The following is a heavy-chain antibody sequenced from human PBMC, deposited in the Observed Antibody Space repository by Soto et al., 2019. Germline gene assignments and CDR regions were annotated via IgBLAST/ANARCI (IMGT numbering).Heavy chain of an antibody. D-gene: IGHD2-2*01. CDR2: ISPHNGNT. CDR3: ARDTSNSFDY. J-gene: IGHJ4*02. Sequence: HVQLVQSGGELKKPGASVKVSCNTSGYTFNTYFITWVRQAPGQGLEWMGWISPHNGNTNYAEKFQGRVTMTTDTITKTAYMELRNLRFDDTAVYSCARDTSNSFDYWGQGTPVTVSS. V-gene: IGHV1-18*01. CDR1: GYTFNTYF.